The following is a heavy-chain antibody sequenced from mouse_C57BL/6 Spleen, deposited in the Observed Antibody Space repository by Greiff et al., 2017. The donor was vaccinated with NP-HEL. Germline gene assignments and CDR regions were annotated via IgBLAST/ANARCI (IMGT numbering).Heavy chain of an antibody. Sequence: DVQLVESGGGLVKPGGSLKLSCAASGFTFSSYAMSWVRQTPEKRLEWVATISDGGSYTYYPDNVKGRFTISRDNAKNNLYLQMSHLKSEDTAMYYCARALYYYGSSYGYYYAMDYWGQGTSVTVSS. CDR3: ARALYYYGSSYGYYYAMDY. J-gene: IGHJ4*01. CDR2: ISDGGSYT. CDR1: GFTFSSYA. D-gene: IGHD1-1*01. V-gene: IGHV5-4*01.